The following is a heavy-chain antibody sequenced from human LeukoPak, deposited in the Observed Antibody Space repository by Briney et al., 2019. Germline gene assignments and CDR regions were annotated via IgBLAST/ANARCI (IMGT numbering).Heavy chain of an antibody. CDR2: IYYSGST. CDR1: GGSISSYY. CDR3: AREMEAAHSDWFDP. V-gene: IGHV4-59*01. J-gene: IGHJ5*02. D-gene: IGHD6-6*01. Sequence: SETLSLTCTVSGGSISSYYWSWIRQPPGKGLEWIGYIYYSGSTNYNPSFKSRVTISVDTSKNQFSLKLSSVTAADTAVYYCAREMEAAHSDWFDPWGQGTLVTVSS.